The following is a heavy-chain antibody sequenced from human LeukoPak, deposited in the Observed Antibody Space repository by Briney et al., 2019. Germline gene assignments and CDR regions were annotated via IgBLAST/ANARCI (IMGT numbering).Heavy chain of an antibody. CDR2: IYYSKNT. D-gene: IGHD1-26*01. J-gene: IGHJ4*02. Sequence: SETLSLTCTVSGGSISSSSAYWGWIRQPPGKGLEWIWSIYYSKNTYYNPSLKRRVTISADTSRNHLPLSLTSVTAADTAIYYCSRESGAFCPFGYWGQGTLVIVPP. CDR3: SRESGAFCPFGY. CDR1: GGSISSSSAY. V-gene: IGHV4-39*02.